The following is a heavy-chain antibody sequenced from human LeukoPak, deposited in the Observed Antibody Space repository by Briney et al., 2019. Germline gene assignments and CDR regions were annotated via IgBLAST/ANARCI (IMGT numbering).Heavy chain of an antibody. J-gene: IGHJ3*02. CDR2: ISGSGGAT. CDR1: GFTFNNFV. V-gene: IGHV3-23*01. CDR3: AGDYSSTSRNAFDI. Sequence: GGSLRLSCAPSGFTFNNFVMSWVRQAPGKGLEWVSTISGSGGATYYANSVQGRFTISRDNAKNSLYLQMNSLRAEDTAVYYCAGDYSSTSRNAFDIWGQGTMVTVSS. D-gene: IGHD2-2*01.